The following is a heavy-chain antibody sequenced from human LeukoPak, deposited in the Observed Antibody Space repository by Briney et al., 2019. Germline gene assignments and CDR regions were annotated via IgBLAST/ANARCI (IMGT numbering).Heavy chain of an antibody. CDR1: GITLSNYG. D-gene: IGHD3-22*01. CDR2: ISDSGGRT. CDR3: AKRGVVIRVILVGFHKEAYYFDS. J-gene: IGHJ4*02. Sequence: PGGSLRLSCAVSGITLSNYGMSWVRQAPGKGLEWVAGISDSGGRTNYADSVKGRFTISRDNPKNTLYLQMNSLRPEDTAVYFCAKRGVVIRVILVGFHKEAYYFDSRGQGVLVTVSS. V-gene: IGHV3-23*01.